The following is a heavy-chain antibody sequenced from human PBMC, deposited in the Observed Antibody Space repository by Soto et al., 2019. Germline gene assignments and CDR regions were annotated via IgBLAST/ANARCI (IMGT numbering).Heavy chain of an antibody. CDR1: GGSFSDYY. D-gene: IGHD1-26*01. CDR2: IHLSGRV. Sequence: QVQLQQWGSGLLKPSETLSLTCAIYGGSFSDYYWHWIRQSPGKGLEGIGEIHLSGRVNFTPSLKSRTSLWMDTSRNQFFLTLRSVTAADTAVYFCARTPTRGASAWLDPWGRGHLVTVSS. CDR3: ARTPTRGASAWLDP. V-gene: IGHV4-34*01. J-gene: IGHJ5*02.